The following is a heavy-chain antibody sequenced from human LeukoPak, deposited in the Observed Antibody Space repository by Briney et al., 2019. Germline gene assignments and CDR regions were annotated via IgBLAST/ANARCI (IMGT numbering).Heavy chain of an antibody. V-gene: IGHV1-3*01. CDR1: GYTFTSYA. D-gene: IGHD3-10*01. Sequence: ASVKVSCKASGYTFTSYAMHWVRQAPGQRLEWMGWINAGNGNTKYSQKFQGRVTITRDTSASTAYMELSSLRSEDTAVYYCARDRFFGGTIIFDPWGQGTLVTVSS. CDR3: ARDRFFGGTIIFDP. CDR2: INAGNGNT. J-gene: IGHJ5*02.